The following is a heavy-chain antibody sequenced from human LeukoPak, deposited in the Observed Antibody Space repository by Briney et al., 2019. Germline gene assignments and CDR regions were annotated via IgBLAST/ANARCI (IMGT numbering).Heavy chain of an antibody. V-gene: IGHV4-59*01. CDR2: FYYSGSP. Sequence: PSETLSLTCTVSGGSISSYYRSWIRQPPGKGLEWIGFFYYSGSPNFSPSLKSRVTRSVDTSKNQFSLRLSSVTAADTAVYYCARDLGSRGLYYMDVWGKGTTVTVSS. CDR3: ARDLGSRGLYYMDV. CDR1: GGSISSYY. D-gene: IGHD6-19*01. J-gene: IGHJ6*03.